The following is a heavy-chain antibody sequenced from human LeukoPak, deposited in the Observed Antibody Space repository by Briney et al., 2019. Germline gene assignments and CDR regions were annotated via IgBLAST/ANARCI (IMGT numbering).Heavy chain of an antibody. Sequence: GGPLRLSCAASGFTFSSYEMNWVCQAPGKGLGWVSCISSSGSTIYYADSVKGRFTISRDNAKNSLYLQMNSLRAEDTAVYYCAELGITMIGGVWGKGTTVTISS. CDR3: AELGITMIGGV. J-gene: IGHJ6*04. CDR1: GFTFSSYE. CDR2: ISSSGSTI. D-gene: IGHD3-10*02. V-gene: IGHV3-48*03.